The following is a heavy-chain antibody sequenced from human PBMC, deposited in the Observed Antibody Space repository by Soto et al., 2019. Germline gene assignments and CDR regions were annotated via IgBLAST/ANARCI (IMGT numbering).Heavy chain of an antibody. V-gene: IGHV4-30-4*01. D-gene: IGHD3-22*01. CDR1: GGSVDRGNHD. Sequence: QVLVQESGPGLVKPSQTLTLSCTVSGGSVDRGNHDWNWTRQPPGQGLECIGYIYYGERTYYNPSLKIRATISVDTSKRRLSLTLSSVSAAHTAVYYCARYMGSAITTRIFDHWGHGTLVTVSS. J-gene: IGHJ4*03. CDR2: IYYGERT. CDR3: ARYMGSAITTRIFDH.